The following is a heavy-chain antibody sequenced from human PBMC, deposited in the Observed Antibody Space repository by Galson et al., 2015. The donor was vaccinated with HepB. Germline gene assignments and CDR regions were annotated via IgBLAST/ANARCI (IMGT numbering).Heavy chain of an antibody. J-gene: IGHJ4*02. D-gene: IGHD6-19*01. CDR3: ARDVVAVAGGFDY. CDR2: FYPGGTT. CDR1: GFTVTTNY. Sequence: SLRLSCAASGFTVTTNYMSWVRQAPGKGLEWVSVFYPGGTTYYADSVKGRFTISRDNSENTLYLQMNSLGAEDTAVYYCARDVVAVAGGFDYWGQGTLVTVSS. V-gene: IGHV3-53*01.